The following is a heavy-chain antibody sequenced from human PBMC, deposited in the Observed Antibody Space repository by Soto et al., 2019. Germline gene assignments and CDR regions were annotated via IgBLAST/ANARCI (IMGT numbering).Heavy chain of an antibody. J-gene: IGHJ4*02. Sequence: QVQLVQSGAEEKKPGASVKVSCKASGYTFINYAIHWVRQAPGQRLEWMGWINAGNGDTKYSQKFQGRVAITRETSGNTADMELGGLRSEGTAVYYCARGGAGYYFDYWGQGTLVTVSS. D-gene: IGHD2-15*01. CDR1: GYTFINYA. CDR2: INAGNGDT. CDR3: ARGGAGYYFDY. V-gene: IGHV1-3*05.